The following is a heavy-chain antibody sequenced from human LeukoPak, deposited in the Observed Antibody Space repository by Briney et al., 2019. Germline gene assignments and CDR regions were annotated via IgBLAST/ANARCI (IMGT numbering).Heavy chain of an antibody. CDR2: MYHSGSA. V-gene: IGHV4-30-2*01. J-gene: IGHJ5*02. CDR1: GGSINSDDYS. D-gene: IGHD2-15*01. Sequence: SETLSLTCAVSGGSINSDDYSWSWIRQPPGKGLEWIGYMYHSGSAYYNPSLESRVTISVDRSNNQFSLRLNSVTAADTAVYYCARAHRCTGGNCFNWFDPWGQGTLVIVSS. CDR3: ARAHRCTGGNCFNWFDP.